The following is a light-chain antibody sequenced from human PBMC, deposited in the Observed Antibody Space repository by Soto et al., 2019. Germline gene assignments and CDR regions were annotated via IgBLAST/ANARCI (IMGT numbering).Light chain of an antibody. Sequence: QPVLTQPPSASGTAGQRVTISCSGSSSNIGSNTVNWYQQLPGTAPKHLIFSNNQRPSGVPDRFSGSKSGTSASLAISGLQPEDEADYYCAAWDDSLSWVFGGGTKLTVL. CDR3: AAWDDSLSWV. J-gene: IGLJ3*02. CDR1: SSNIGSNT. V-gene: IGLV1-44*01. CDR2: SNN.